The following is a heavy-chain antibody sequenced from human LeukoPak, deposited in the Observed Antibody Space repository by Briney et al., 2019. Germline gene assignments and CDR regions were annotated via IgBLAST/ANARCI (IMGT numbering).Heavy chain of an antibody. Sequence: SETLSLTCAVYGGSFSDYFWGWIRQPPGKGLEWIGGINHSGRTYYNPSLKSRVTISVDTSKNQFSLNLSSVTAADTAVYYCARDVVVVPAAIHYGMDVWGQGTTVTASS. D-gene: IGHD2-2*01. J-gene: IGHJ6*02. CDR2: INHSGRT. CDR1: GGSFSDYF. V-gene: IGHV4-34*01. CDR3: ARDVVVVPAAIHYGMDV.